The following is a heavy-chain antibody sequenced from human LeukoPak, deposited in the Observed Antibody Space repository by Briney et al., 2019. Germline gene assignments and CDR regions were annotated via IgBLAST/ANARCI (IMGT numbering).Heavy chain of an antibody. D-gene: IGHD5-12*01. J-gene: IGHJ4*02. CDR1: GGSFSGYY. V-gene: IGHV4-34*01. Sequence: PSETLSLTCAVYGGSFSGYYWSWIRQPPGKGLEWIGKINHSGSTNYNPSLKSRVTILVDTSKNQFSLKLSSVTAADTAVYYCARAPRLRFDYWGQGTLVTVSS. CDR3: ARAPRLRFDY. CDR2: INHSGST.